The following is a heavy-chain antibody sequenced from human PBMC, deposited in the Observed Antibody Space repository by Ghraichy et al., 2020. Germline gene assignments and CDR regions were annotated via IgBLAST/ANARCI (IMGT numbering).Heavy chain of an antibody. V-gene: IGHV3-74*01. Sequence: GESLNISCAASGFTFSNYWMHWVRQAPGKGLVWVSRINSDGSSTSYADSVKGRFTISRDNAKNTLYLQMNSLRAEDTAVYYCARRGDWGSAFDIWGQGTMVTVSS. J-gene: IGHJ3*02. D-gene: IGHD7-27*01. CDR1: GFTFSNYW. CDR2: INSDGSST. CDR3: ARRGDWGSAFDI.